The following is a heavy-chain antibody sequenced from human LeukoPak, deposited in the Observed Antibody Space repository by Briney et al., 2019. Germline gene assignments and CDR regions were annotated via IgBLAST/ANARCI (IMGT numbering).Heavy chain of an antibody. Sequence: SETLSLTCTVSGYPIISGHYWGWLRPPPGKRLEWIGSIYSSGNTYYNPTLKSRLTISVDTSKNQFSMNLTSVTAADAAVYYCARDLGYSGFDWAPWGQGTLVTVSS. CDR2: IYSSGNT. D-gene: IGHD5-12*01. CDR1: GYPIISGHY. CDR3: ARDLGYSGFDWAP. J-gene: IGHJ5*02. V-gene: IGHV4-38-2*02.